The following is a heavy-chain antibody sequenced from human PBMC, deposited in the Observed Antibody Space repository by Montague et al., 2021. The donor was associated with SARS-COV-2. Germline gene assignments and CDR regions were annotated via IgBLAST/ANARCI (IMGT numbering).Heavy chain of an antibody. D-gene: IGHD3-22*01. J-gene: IGHJ4*02. CDR1: GFAFGYYA. Sequence: SLRLSCAASGFAFGYYAMSWVRQAPGKGLEWVSAISGTGGSTHYADSVRGRFTFSRDNSKNTLYLEMNSLRAEDTAVYYCAKARYDSSGYHFEHWGQGTLVTVSS. V-gene: IGHV3-23*01. CDR3: AKARYDSSGYHFEH. CDR2: ISGTGGST.